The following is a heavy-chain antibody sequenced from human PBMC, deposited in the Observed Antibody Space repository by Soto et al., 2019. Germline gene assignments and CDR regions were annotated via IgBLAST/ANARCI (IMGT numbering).Heavy chain of an antibody. CDR3: EKHAAAADPDY. Sequence: GFLRLSCAASGFTVSSNYMSWVRQAPGKGLEWVSLISGSGGGTYYADSVKGRFTISRDNSKNTLYLQMNSLRAEDTAIYYCEKHAAAADPDYWGQGTLVTVSS. V-gene: IGHV3-23*01. CDR1: GFTVSSNY. J-gene: IGHJ4*02. CDR2: ISGSGGGT. D-gene: IGHD6-13*01.